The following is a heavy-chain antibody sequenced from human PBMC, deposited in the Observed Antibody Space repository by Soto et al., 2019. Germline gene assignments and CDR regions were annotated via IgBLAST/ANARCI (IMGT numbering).Heavy chain of an antibody. J-gene: IGHJ4*02. D-gene: IGHD3-10*01. Sequence: QVHLVQSGVEVKKPGASVKVSCKASGYSFTTFGLSWVRQAPGQGLEWMGWISTYNGNTEYAQKFLGRVTLTTETSTTTDYMELRGLKSDATGVYYCVRDGGYQGSAFDYWGQGTLVTVSS. CDR2: ISTYNGNT. CDR3: VRDGGYQGSAFDY. V-gene: IGHV1-18*04. CDR1: GYSFTTFG.